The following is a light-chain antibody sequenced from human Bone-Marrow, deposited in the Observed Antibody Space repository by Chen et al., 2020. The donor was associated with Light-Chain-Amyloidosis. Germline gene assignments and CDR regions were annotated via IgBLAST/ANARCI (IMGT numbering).Light chain of an antibody. CDR3: SSYTITNTLV. Sequence: QSALTQPASVSGSPGQSITISCSGTSRDVGGDNHVSWYQQHPDKAPKLMIYEVTNRPSWVTDRFSGSKSDNTASLTISGRQTEDEADYFCSSYTITNTLVFGSGTRVTVL. V-gene: IGLV2-14*01. CDR2: EVT. CDR1: SRDVGGDNH. J-gene: IGLJ1*01.